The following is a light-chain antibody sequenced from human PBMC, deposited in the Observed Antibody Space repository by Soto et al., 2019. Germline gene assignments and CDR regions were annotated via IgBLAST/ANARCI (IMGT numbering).Light chain of an antibody. CDR3: QQRSNWPPYT. V-gene: IGKV3-11*01. J-gene: IGKJ2*01. CDR2: DAS. CDR1: QSVSSY. Sequence: EIVLTQSPATLSLSPGERATLSCRASQSVSSYLAWYQQKPGQAPRLLIYDASNRATGIPARFSGSGSGTDFTLTISSLDPEDFAVYYCQQRSNWPPYTFGQGTKLELK.